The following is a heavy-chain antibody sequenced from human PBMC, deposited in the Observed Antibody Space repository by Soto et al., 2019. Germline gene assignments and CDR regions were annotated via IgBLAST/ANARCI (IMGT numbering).Heavy chain of an antibody. D-gene: IGHD6-13*01. V-gene: IGHV1-3*01. CDR1: GYTFTSYA. J-gene: IGHJ5*02. Sequence: ASVKVSCKASGYTFTSYAMHWVRQAPGQRLEWMGWINAGNGNTKYSQKFQGRVTITRDTSASTAYMELSSLSSEDTAVYYCGTGISLYNWFDPSGQGPRSPSPQ. CDR2: INAGNGNT. CDR3: GTGISLYNWFDP.